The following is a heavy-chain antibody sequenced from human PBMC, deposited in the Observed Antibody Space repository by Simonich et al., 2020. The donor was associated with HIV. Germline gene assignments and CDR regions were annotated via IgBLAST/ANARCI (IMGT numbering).Heavy chain of an antibody. Sequence: QVQLQQWGAGLLKPSETLSLTCAVYGGSFSGYYWSWIRQPPGKGVGWIGEINHSGSTNYNPSLKSRVTISVDTSKNQFSLKLSSVTAADTAVYYCARLTAGGLGEYFQHWGQGTLVTVSS. CDR3: ARLTAGGLGEYFQH. D-gene: IGHD6-13*01. J-gene: IGHJ1*01. V-gene: IGHV4-34*01. CDR1: GGSFSGYY. CDR2: INHSGST.